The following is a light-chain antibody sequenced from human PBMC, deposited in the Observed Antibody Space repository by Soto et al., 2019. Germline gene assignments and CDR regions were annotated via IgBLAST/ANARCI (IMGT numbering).Light chain of an antibody. Sequence: EIVLTQSPGTLSLSPGERATLSCRASQSVSNNYLAWYQQKPGQAPRLLIYGASSRATGIPDRFSGSGSGTDFTLTISRLEPEDFAVYYCQQYGSSPPNTFSQGTKLEIQ. CDR2: GAS. CDR1: QSVSNNY. J-gene: IGKJ2*01. V-gene: IGKV3-20*01. CDR3: QQYGSSPPNT.